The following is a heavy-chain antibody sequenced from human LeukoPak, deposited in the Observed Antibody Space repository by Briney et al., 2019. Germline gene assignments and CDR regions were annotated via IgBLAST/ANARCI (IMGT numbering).Heavy chain of an antibody. V-gene: IGHV3-21*01. CDR2: ISSSSSFI. Sequence: GGSLRLSCAASGFTFSTYTMNWVRQTPEKGLEWVSAISSSSSFIYYADSVKGRFTISRDNAKNSLYLQMNSLRAEDTAVYYCAKDGNSGSYHDYWGQGTLVTVSS. CDR1: GFTFSTYT. CDR3: AKDGNSGSYHDY. J-gene: IGHJ4*02. D-gene: IGHD1-26*01.